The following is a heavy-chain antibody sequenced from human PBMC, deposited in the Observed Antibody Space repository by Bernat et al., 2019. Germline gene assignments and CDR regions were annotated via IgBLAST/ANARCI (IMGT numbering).Heavy chain of an antibody. D-gene: IGHD1-26*01. CDR2: INAGHGNT. CDR1: YTFTSYA. Sequence: YTFTSYAMHWVRQAPGQRLAWMGWINAGHGNTKYSQKFQGRVTITRERSARTAYMELSSLRSEDTAVYYCARGHSGSDWRDTGLDYWGQ. V-gene: IGHV1-3*01. J-gene: IGHJ4*02. CDR3: ARGHSGSDWRDTGLDY.